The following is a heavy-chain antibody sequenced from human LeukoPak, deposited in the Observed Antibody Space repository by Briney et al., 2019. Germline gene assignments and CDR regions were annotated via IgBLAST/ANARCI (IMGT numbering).Heavy chain of an antibody. D-gene: IGHD1-7*01. CDR1: GFTLSRHG. Sequence: PGGSLRLSCAASGFTLSRHGMNWVRQAPGKGLEWVPFISSSGSTIYYADSVKGRFTISRDIAKNSLFLQMNSLRAEDTAVYSCARSFFQWNYGSCLDSWGQGTLVTVSS. CDR2: ISSSGSTI. J-gene: IGHJ4*02. CDR3: ARSFFQWNYGSCLDS. V-gene: IGHV3-48*01.